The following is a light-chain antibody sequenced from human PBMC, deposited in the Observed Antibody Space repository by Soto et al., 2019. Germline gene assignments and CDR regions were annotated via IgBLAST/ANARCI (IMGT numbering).Light chain of an antibody. CDR2: GAS. CDR3: QQYDVWPALS. J-gene: IGKJ4*01. CDR1: QSVSSN. V-gene: IGKV3-15*01. Sequence: EKALTQSAVTLSLSPEERATLSCRASQSVSSNLAWYQQRPGQALRLLIYGASTRASGVPDRFSGRGSGTEFILTISSLQSEDSAVYYCQQYDVWPALSFGGGTKVDIK.